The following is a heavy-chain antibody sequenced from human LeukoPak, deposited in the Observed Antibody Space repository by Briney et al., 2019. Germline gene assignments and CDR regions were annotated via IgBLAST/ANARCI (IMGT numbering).Heavy chain of an antibody. Sequence: KPSETLSLTCTVSGGSISSYYWSWIRQPPGKGLEWIGYIYYSGSTNYNPSLKSRVTISVDTSKNQFSLKLSSVTAADTAVYYCATLAPDIAGYFDLWGRGTLVTVSS. D-gene: IGHD2-15*01. CDR1: GGSISSYY. CDR3: ATLAPDIAGYFDL. J-gene: IGHJ2*01. CDR2: IYYSGST. V-gene: IGHV4-59*08.